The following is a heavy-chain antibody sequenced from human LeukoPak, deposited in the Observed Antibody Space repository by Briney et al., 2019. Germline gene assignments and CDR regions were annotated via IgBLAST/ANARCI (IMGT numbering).Heavy chain of an antibody. J-gene: IGHJ6*03. Sequence: GESLKISCKTAGYSFTNYWIGWVRQMPGKGLEWMGIIDPRDSDTRYSPSFQGQVSISVDKSISTAYLQWSSLKASDTAIYYCARHDGDYESYYYMDVWGNGTTVIVSS. V-gene: IGHV5-51*01. CDR3: ARHDGDYESYYYMDV. D-gene: IGHD4-17*01. CDR1: GYSFTNYW. CDR2: IDPRDSDT.